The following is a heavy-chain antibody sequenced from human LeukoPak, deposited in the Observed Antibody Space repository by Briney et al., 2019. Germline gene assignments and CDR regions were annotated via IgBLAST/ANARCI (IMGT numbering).Heavy chain of an antibody. CDR2: ISYDGSNK. V-gene: IGHV3-30*03. CDR3: ARETIAAAGSNFDC. D-gene: IGHD6-13*01. J-gene: IGHJ4*02. CDR1: GFTFSSYG. Sequence: DRSLRLSCAASGFTFSSYGMHWVRQAPGKGLEWVAVISYDGSNKYYADSVKGRFTISRDNSKNTLYLQMNSLRAEDTAVYYCARETIAAAGSNFDCWGQGTLVTVSS.